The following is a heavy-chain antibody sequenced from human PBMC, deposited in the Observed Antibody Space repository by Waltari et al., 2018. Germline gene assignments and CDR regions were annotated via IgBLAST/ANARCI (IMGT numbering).Heavy chain of an antibody. CDR1: GGSFSDYY. CDR3: ARKPVVGATDY. Sequence: QVQLQQWGAGLLKPSETLSLTCAVYGGSFSDYYWSWIRQPPGKGLEWIGEIQHSGITKYNPSLKSRVTISLDTSKNQCSLKLTSVTAADTAVYYCARKPVVGATDYWGQGTLVTVSS. J-gene: IGHJ4*02. V-gene: IGHV4-34*02. D-gene: IGHD1-26*01. CDR2: IQHSGIT.